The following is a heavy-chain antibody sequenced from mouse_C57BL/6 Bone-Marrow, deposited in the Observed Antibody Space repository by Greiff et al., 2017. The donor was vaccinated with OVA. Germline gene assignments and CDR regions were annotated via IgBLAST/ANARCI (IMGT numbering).Heavy chain of an antibody. J-gene: IGHJ4*01. D-gene: IGHD2-5*01. CDR1: GYTFTSYW. CDR2: IYPGSGST. CDR3: AGDSNYPYYAMDY. Sequence: VKLMESGAELVKPGASVKMSCKASGYTFTSYWITWVKQRPGQGLEWIGDIYPGSGSTNYNEKFKSKATLTVDTSSSTAYMQLSSLTSEDSAVYYCAGDSNYPYYAMDYWGQGTSVTVSS. V-gene: IGHV1-55*01.